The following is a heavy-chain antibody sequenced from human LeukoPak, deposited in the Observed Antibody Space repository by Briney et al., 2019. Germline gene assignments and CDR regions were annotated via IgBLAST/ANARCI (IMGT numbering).Heavy chain of an antibody. Sequence: GGSLRLFCAASGFTVSSNYMSWVRQAPGKGLEWVSVIYSGGSTYYAKTLKGRFTISRDKSKSTLYMQMNRLRAEDTAVYYCASTIFGVVIGLMDVWGKGTTVTVSS. J-gene: IGHJ6*04. D-gene: IGHD3-3*01. V-gene: IGHV3-66*01. CDR2: IYSGGST. CDR3: ASTIFGVVIGLMDV. CDR1: GFTVSSNY.